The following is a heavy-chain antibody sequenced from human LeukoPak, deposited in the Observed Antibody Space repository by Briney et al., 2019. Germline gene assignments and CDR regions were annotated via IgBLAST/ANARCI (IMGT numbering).Heavy chain of an antibody. Sequence: ASVKVSCKASGCTFTSYDINWVRQATGQGLEWMGWMNPNSGNTGYAQKFQGRVTMTRNTSISTAYMELSSLRSEDTAVYYCARSPVEMATISSSELDYWGQGTLVTVSS. CDR3: ARSPVEMATISSSELDY. CDR2: MNPNSGNT. V-gene: IGHV1-8*01. D-gene: IGHD5-24*01. CDR1: GCTFTSYD. J-gene: IGHJ4*02.